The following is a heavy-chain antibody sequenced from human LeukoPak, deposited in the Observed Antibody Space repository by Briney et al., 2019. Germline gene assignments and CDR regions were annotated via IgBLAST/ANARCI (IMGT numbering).Heavy chain of an antibody. CDR2: IRYDGSNK. CDR3: AKDARDRLRFLEWSSFDY. V-gene: IGHV3-30*02. J-gene: IGHJ4*02. D-gene: IGHD3-3*01. CDR1: GFTFSSYG. Sequence: PGGSLRLSCAASGFTFSSYGMHWVRQAPGKGLERVAFIRYDGSNKYYADSVKGRFTISRDNSKNTLYLQMNSLRAEDTAVYYCAKDARDRLRFLEWSSFDYWGQGTLVTVSS.